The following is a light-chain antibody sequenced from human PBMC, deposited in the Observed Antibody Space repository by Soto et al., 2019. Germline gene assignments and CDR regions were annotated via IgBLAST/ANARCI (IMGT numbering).Light chain of an antibody. CDR2: EVS. V-gene: IGLV2-14*01. Sequence: QSVLTQPASVSGSPGQSITISCTGTSSDVGGYNYVSWYQQHPGKAPKLMIYEVSNRPSGVSNRFSGSKSGNTASLTISGLQAEDEADYYCSSYTSSSTLGLVFGGGTKVTV. CDR1: SSDVGGYNY. J-gene: IGLJ2*01. CDR3: SSYTSSSTLGLV.